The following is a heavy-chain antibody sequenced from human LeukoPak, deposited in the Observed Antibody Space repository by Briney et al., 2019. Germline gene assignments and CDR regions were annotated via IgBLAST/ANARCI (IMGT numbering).Heavy chain of an antibody. V-gene: IGHV3-9*01. Sequence: GGSLRLSCAASGFTFDDYAMHWVRQAPGKGLEWVSGISWNSGSIGYAGYVKGRFTISRDNAKNFLYLQMNSLRAEDSAVYYCARSLSGSYCPPVDYWGQGTLVTVSS. CDR2: ISWNSGSI. CDR3: ARSLSGSYCPPVDY. D-gene: IGHD1-26*01. CDR1: GFTFDDYA. J-gene: IGHJ4*02.